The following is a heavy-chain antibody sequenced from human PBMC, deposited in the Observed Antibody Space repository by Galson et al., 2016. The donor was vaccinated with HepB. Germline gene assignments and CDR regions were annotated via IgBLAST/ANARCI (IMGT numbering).Heavy chain of an antibody. CDR3: TKEGAYCSSSRCRYYMDV. J-gene: IGHJ6*03. Sequence: SLRLSCAASGFTFSSRGMHWVRQAPGKGLEWVAVIWPDGSDEKYGGSVQGRFRISRDNSKNTLYLQMNSLRAEDTAVYYCTKEGAYCSSSRCRYYMDVWGRGTTVTVSS. D-gene: IGHD2-2*01. CDR1: GFTFSSRG. CDR2: IWPDGSDE. V-gene: IGHV3-33*06.